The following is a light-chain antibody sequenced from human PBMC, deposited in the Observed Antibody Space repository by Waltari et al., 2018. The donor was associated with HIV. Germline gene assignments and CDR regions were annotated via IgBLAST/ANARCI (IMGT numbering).Light chain of an antibody. V-gene: IGLV2-14*01. CDR2: EVS. J-gene: IGLJ2*01. Sequence: QSALTQPASVSGSPGQSITISCTGTSSDVGGYNYVSWYQQHPGKAPKLMIYEVSNRPSGVSRRFSGSKSVNTASLTISGLQAEDEADDYCSSDTSSSTLVVFGGGTKLTVL. CDR1: SSDVGGYNY. CDR3: SSDTSSSTLVV.